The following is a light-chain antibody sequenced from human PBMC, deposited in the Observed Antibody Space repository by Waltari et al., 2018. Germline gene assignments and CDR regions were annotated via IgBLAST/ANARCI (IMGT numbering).Light chain of an antibody. J-gene: IGKJ4*01. V-gene: IGKV1-5*03. CDR1: QYVKNN. CDR3: QEYDSLPIT. Sequence: EIQMTQSPSTLPASVGDRVPLTCRASQYVKNNLAWFQQKPGKAPKVLIHKASRLESGVPSRFSGSGFGTEFIRSISSLQPDDFATYYCQEYDSLPITFGGGTKVEIK. CDR2: KAS.